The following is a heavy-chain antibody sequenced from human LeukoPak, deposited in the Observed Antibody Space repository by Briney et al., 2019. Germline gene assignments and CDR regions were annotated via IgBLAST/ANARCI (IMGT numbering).Heavy chain of an antibody. CDR3: ARDGSYYYGSGKNGGMDV. Sequence: GGSLRLSCAASGFTFSSYAMHWVRQAPGKGLEWVAVISYDGSNKYYADSVKGRFTISRDNSKNTLYLQMNSLRAEDTAVYYCARDGSYYYGSGKNGGMDVWGQGTTVTVSS. D-gene: IGHD3-10*01. CDR1: GFTFSSYA. CDR2: ISYDGSNK. V-gene: IGHV3-30-3*01. J-gene: IGHJ6*02.